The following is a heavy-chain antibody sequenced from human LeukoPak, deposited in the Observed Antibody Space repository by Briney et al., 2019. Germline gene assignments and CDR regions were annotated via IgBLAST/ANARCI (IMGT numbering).Heavy chain of an antibody. J-gene: IGHJ4*02. CDR2: IRSKANSYAT. D-gene: IGHD4-23*01. CDR3: TRLTVVTPE. CDR1: GFTFSGSA. V-gene: IGHV3-73*01. Sequence: PGGSLKLSCAASGFTFSGSAMHWVRQASGKGLEWVGRIRSKANSYATAYAASVKGRFTISRDDSKNTAYLQMNSLKTEDTAVYYCTRLTVVTPEWGQGTLVTVSS.